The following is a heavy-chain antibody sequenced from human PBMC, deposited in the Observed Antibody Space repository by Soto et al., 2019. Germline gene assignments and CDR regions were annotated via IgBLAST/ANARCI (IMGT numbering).Heavy chain of an antibody. J-gene: IGHJ6*02. CDR3: ARGQRWLQSDYYYGMDV. CDR2: INHSGST. Sequence: ETLPLTCAVYGGSFSGYYWSWTRQPPGQGLEWIGEINHSGSTNYTPPLKIRVTISVDTFKNQFSLKLSSVTAADTAVYYCARGQRWLQSDYYYGMDVWGQGTTVTVSS. CDR1: GGSFSGYY. D-gene: IGHD5-12*01. V-gene: IGHV4-34*01.